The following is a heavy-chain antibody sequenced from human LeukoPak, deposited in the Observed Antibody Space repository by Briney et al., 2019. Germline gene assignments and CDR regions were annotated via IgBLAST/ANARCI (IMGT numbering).Heavy chain of an antibody. CDR3: AKDRRLLLWFGELLGDFDY. CDR1: GFTVSSNS. V-gene: IGHV3-30*02. D-gene: IGHD3-10*01. Sequence: GGSLRLSCTVSGFTVSSNSMSWVRQAPGKGLEWVTFIRSDGSNKYYADSVKGRFTISRDNSKNTLYLQMNSLRAEDTAVYYCAKDRRLLLWFGELLGDFDYWGQGTLVTVSS. J-gene: IGHJ4*02. CDR2: IRSDGSNK.